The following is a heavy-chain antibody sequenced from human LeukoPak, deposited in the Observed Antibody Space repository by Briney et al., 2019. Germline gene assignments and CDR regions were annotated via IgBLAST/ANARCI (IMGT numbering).Heavy chain of an antibody. CDR3: TRDRGTYNWLDP. V-gene: IGHV3-73*01. CDR2: IDRPAKSYAT. J-gene: IGHJ5*02. Sequence: PGGSLRLSCAASGFTLSDSAIHWVHQASGKGLEWVGLIDRPAKSYATAYGASVGGRFTISRDDSKNTAYLQMDSLKTEDTALYYCTRDRGTYNWLDPWGQGTLVTVSS. D-gene: IGHD1-26*01. CDR1: GFTLSDSA.